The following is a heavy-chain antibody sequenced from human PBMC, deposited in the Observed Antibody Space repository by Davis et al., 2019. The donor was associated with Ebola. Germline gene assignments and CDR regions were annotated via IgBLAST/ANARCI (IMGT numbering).Heavy chain of an antibody. CDR2: ISGSGGST. V-gene: IGHV3-23*01. CDR3: ARGGLEPVDY. J-gene: IGHJ4*02. D-gene: IGHD1-1*01. Sequence: GESLKISCAASGFTFSSYAMSWVRQAPGKGLEWVSAISGSGGSTYYADSVKGRFTISRDNSKNTLYLQMNSLRDEDTAVYYCARGGLEPVDYWGQGTLVTVSS. CDR1: GFTFSSYA.